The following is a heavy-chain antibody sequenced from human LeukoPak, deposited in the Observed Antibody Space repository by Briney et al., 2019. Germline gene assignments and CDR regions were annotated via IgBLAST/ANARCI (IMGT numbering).Heavy chain of an antibody. Sequence: GGSLRLSCAASGFTFSSYGMHWVRQAPGKGPEWVAIIRYDGSNKYYADSVKGRFTISRDNSKNTLYLQMNSLRAEDTAVYYCAKGNAAMYYDFWSGYPAGDYWGQGTLVTVSS. CDR3: AKGNAAMYYDFWSGYPAGDY. CDR1: GFTFSSYG. J-gene: IGHJ4*02. D-gene: IGHD3-3*01. CDR2: IRYDGSNK. V-gene: IGHV3-30*02.